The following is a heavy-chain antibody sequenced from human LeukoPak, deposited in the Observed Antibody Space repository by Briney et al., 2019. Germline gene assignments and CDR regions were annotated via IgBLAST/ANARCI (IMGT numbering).Heavy chain of an antibody. CDR3: TTDPGGGDPLDY. D-gene: IGHD2-21*02. CDR2: IKSKTDGGTT. CDR1: GFTFSNAW. Sequence: PGGSLRLSCAASGFTFSNAWMSWVRQAPGKGLEWVGRIKSKTDGGTTDYAAPVKGRFTISRDDPKNTLYLQMNSLKTEDTAVYYCTTDPGGGDPLDYWGQGTLVTVSS. J-gene: IGHJ4*02. V-gene: IGHV3-15*01.